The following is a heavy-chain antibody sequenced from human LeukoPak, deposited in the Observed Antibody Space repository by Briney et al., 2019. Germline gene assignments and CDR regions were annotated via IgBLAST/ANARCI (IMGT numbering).Heavy chain of an antibody. V-gene: IGHV3-30*04. J-gene: IGHJ4*02. CDR3: ARDAQDYFDSSGSFDY. Sequence: PGRSLRLSCAASGFTFSAYAIHWVRQAPGKGLEWVAVISYDGTSKYYADSVKGRFTISRDNSENTLSLQLNSLRAEDTAVYYCARDAQDYFDSSGSFDYWGRGTLVTVSS. CDR1: GFTFSAYA. CDR2: ISYDGTSK. D-gene: IGHD3-22*01.